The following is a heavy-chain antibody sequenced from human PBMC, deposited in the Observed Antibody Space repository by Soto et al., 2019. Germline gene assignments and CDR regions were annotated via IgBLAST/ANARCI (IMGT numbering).Heavy chain of an antibody. V-gene: IGHV4-34*01. Sequence: NPSETLSLTCAVYGGSFSGYYWSWIRQPPGKGLEWIGEINHSGSTNYNPSLKSRVTISVDTSKNQFSLKLSSVTAADTAVYYCARRAVRGVIITEGTKRLKYNWFDPWGQGTLVTVSS. CDR2: INHSGST. CDR1: GGSFSGYY. D-gene: IGHD3-10*01. J-gene: IGHJ5*02. CDR3: ARRAVRGVIITEGTKRLKYNWFDP.